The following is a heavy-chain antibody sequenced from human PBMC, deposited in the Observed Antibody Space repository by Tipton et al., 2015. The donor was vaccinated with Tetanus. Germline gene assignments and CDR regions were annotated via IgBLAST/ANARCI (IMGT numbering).Heavy chain of an antibody. CDR1: GYTFTSYY. V-gene: IGHV1-46*01. J-gene: IGHJ5*02. Sequence: QLVQSGPEVKKPGASVKVSCKASGYTFTSYYMHWVRQAPGQGLEWMGIINPSGGSTSYAQKFQGRVTTTRDTSTSTVYMELSSLRSEDTAVYYCARVFIAVAGHNWFDPWGQGTLVTVSS. CDR2: INPSGGST. D-gene: IGHD6-19*01. CDR3: ARVFIAVAGHNWFDP.